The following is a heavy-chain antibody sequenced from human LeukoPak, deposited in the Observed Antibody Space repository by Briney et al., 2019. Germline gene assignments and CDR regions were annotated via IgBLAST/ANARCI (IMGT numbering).Heavy chain of an antibody. V-gene: IGHV3-30-3*01. CDR3: VKDRTGTYTLDY. D-gene: IGHD3-10*01. Sequence: PGGSLRLSCAATGFTFSNYAILWGRQAPGKGLEWVAFISDDGSRQHYADSVKGRFTISRDNSKNTLNLQMNSLRAEDTAVYYCVKDRTGTYTLDYWGQGTLVTVSS. CDR2: ISDDGSRQ. J-gene: IGHJ4*02. CDR1: GFTFSNYA.